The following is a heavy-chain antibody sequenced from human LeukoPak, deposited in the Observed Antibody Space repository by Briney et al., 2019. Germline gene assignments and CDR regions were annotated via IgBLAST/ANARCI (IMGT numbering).Heavy chain of an antibody. CDR1: GFSFSNYG. D-gene: IGHD3-3*01. CDR2: IWNDGSNK. J-gene: IGHJ4*02. CDR3: AKCKIFGVIES. Sequence: GGSLRLSCAASGFSFSNYGIHWVRQAPGKGLEWVAIIWNDGSNKYYGDSVKGRFTISRDNSKDTLYLEMDSLRAEDTAVYFCAKCKIFGVIESWGQGTLVSVSS. V-gene: IGHV3-33*06.